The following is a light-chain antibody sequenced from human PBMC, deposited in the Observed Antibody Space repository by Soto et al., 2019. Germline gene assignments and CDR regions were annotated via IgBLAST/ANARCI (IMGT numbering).Light chain of an antibody. V-gene: IGLV2-11*01. J-gene: IGLJ7*01. CDR1: SSDVGGYNY. CDR2: DVS. Sequence: QSALTQPRSVSGSPGQSVTISCTGTSSDVGGYNYVSRYQQHPGKAPKLMIYDVSKRPSGVPDRFSGSKSGNTASLTISGLQAEDEADYYCCSYAGSYTPDVFGTGTQLTVL. CDR3: CSYAGSYTPDV.